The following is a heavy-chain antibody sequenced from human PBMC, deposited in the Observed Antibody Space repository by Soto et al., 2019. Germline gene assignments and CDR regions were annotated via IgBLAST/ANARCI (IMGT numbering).Heavy chain of an antibody. J-gene: IGHJ1*01. D-gene: IGHD6-13*01. V-gene: IGHV3-9*01. CDR2: INWNSGSI. CDR3: VKDESINWYSGHFRH. CDR1: GFTFDDYA. Sequence: EVQLVESGGGLVQPGRSLRLSCGASGFTFDDYAMPWVRQVPGKGLEWVSGINWNSGSIGYADSVKGRFAISRDNAKNSPHLQMNCLRAEDTAFYYCVKDESINWYSGHFRHWGQGTLVTVSS.